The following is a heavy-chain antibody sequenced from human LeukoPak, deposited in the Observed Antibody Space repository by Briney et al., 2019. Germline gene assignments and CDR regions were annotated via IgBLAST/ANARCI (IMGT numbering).Heavy chain of an antibody. D-gene: IGHD3-10*01. Sequence: GGTLRLSCAASGFTFSGFAMIWVRQAPGKGLQWVSAISGPSSHTYYADSVRGRFTISRDNSRNTLYLQMNSLTVEDTAVYYCAKDLRTMVRGVSAFDIWGQGTMVTVSS. CDR2: ISGPSSHT. V-gene: IGHV3-23*01. CDR3: AKDLRTMVRGVSAFDI. CDR1: GFTFSGFA. J-gene: IGHJ3*02.